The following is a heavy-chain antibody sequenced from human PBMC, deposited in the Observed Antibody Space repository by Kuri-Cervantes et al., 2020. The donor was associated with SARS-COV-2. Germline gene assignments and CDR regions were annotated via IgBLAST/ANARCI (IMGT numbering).Heavy chain of an antibody. CDR1: GFTFSSYA. V-gene: IGHV3-30-3*01. D-gene: IGHD4-17*01. J-gene: IGHJ4*02. CDR2: ISYDGSNK. Sequence: GESLKISCAASGFTFSSYAMHWVRQAPGKGLEWVAVISYDGSNKYYADSVKGRFTISGDNAKNSLYLQMNSLRAEDTALYYCARITLYGDYFDYWGQGTLVTVSS. CDR3: ARITLYGDYFDY.